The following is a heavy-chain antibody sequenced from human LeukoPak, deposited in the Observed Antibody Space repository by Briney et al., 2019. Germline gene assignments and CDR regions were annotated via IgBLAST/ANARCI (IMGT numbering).Heavy chain of an antibody. D-gene: IGHD3-9*01. V-gene: IGHV3-11*04. CDR2: ISSSGSTI. Sequence: GGSLRLSCAASGFTFSDYYISWIRQAPGKGLEWVSYISSSGSTIYYADSVKGRFTISRDNAKNSLYLQMNSLRAEDTAVYYCASDPHYDIYTRDYWGQGTLVTVSS. CDR1: GFTFSDYY. CDR3: ASDPHYDIYTRDY. J-gene: IGHJ4*02.